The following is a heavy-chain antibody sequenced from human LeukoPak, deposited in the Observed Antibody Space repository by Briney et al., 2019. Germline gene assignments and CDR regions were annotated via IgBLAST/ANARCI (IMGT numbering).Heavy chain of an antibody. J-gene: IGHJ4*02. CDR3: ARRDRYTWYSFDY. Sequence: GESLKISCKGCGYSFTRYWISWVRQMPGKGLEWMGRIDPSDSYTNYSPSFQGHVTMSVDESISTAYLQWSSPKASGTAMFYCARRDRYTWYSFDYWGQGTLVTVSS. CDR2: IDPSDSYT. CDR1: GYSFTRYW. V-gene: IGHV5-10-1*01. D-gene: IGHD6-13*01.